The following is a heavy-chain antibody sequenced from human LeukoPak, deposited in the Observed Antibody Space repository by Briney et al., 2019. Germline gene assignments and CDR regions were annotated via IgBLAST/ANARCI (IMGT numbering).Heavy chain of an antibody. J-gene: IGHJ6*03. V-gene: IGHV1-8*03. Sequence: ASVKVSCKASGYTFTSYDINWVRQATGQGLEWMGWMNPNSGNTGYAQKFQGRVTITRNTSISTAYMELSSLRSEDTAVYYCARSVNSGYYYYYYMDVWGKGTTVTISS. CDR3: ARSVNSGYYYYYYMDV. CDR2: MNPNSGNT. D-gene: IGHD2-21*01. CDR1: GYTFTSYD.